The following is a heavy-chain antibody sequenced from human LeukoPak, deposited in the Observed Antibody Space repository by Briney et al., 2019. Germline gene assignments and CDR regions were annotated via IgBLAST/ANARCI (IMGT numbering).Heavy chain of an antibody. J-gene: IGHJ3*02. D-gene: IGHD5-18*01. Sequence: GGSLRLSCAASGFTFSSYGMHWVRQAPGKGLEWVAVIWYDGSDKYYADSVKGRFTISRDNSKNTLYLQMNSRRAEDAAVYYCARGYSYGHDAFDIWGQGTMVTVSS. CDR3: ARGYSYGHDAFDI. CDR1: GFTFSSYG. CDR2: IWYDGSDK. V-gene: IGHV3-33*01.